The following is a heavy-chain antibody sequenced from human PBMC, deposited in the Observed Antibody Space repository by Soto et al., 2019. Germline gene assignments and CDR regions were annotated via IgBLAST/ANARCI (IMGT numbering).Heavy chain of an antibody. CDR2: ISGSGGST. J-gene: IGHJ4*02. D-gene: IGHD6-13*01. CDR1: GFTFSSYA. V-gene: IGHV3-23*01. CDR3: ATQNPGTAAAGSPSHFDY. Sequence: EVQLLESGGGLVQPGGSLRLSCAASGFTFSSYAMSWVRQAPGKGLEWVSAISGSGGSTYYADSVKGRFTISRDNSKNTLYLQMNSLRAEDTAVYYCATQNPGTAAAGSPSHFDYWGQGTLVTVSS.